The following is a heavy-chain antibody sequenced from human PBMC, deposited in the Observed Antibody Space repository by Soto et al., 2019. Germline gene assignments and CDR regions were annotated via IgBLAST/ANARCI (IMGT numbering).Heavy chain of an antibody. V-gene: IGHV3-30*18. Sequence: GGSLRLSCAASGFTFSSYGMHWVRQAPGKGLEWVAVISYDGSNKYYADSVKGRFTISRDNSKNTLYLQMNSLRAEDTAVYYCAKPDAYSSGWYEAFDYWGQGTLVTVSS. CDR2: ISYDGSNK. CDR3: AKPDAYSSGWYEAFDY. D-gene: IGHD6-19*01. J-gene: IGHJ4*02. CDR1: GFTFSSYG.